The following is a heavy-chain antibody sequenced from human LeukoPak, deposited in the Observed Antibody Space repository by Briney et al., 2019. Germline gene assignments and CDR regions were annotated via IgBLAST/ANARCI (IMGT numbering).Heavy chain of an antibody. Sequence: KSSETLSLTCAVYGGSFSGYYWSWIRQPPGKGLEWIGEINHSGSTNYNPSLKSRVTISVDTSKNQFSLKLSSVTAADTAVYYCARDAPYSSGWDRYFQHWGQGTLVTVSS. V-gene: IGHV4-34*01. D-gene: IGHD6-19*01. CDR3: ARDAPYSSGWDRYFQH. J-gene: IGHJ1*01. CDR2: INHSGST. CDR1: GGSFSGYY.